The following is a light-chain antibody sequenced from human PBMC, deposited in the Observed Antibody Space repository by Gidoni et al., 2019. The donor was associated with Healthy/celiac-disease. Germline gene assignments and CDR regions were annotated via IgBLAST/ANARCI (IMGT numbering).Light chain of an antibody. CDR1: SGHSSYA. CDR2: LNSDGSH. J-gene: IGLJ2*01. Sequence: QLVLHPAPSASASLAHPVKLTCTLSSGHSSYAIAWHQQQPEKGHRYLMKLNSDGSHSKGDGIPDRFSGSSSGAGRYLTISSLQSEDESGYYCQTWGTGIHVVFGGGTKLTVL. V-gene: IGLV4-69*01. CDR3: QTWGTGIHVV.